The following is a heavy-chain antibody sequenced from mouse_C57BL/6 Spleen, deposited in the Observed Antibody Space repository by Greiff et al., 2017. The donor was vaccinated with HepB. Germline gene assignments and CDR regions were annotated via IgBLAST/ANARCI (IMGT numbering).Heavy chain of an antibody. Sequence: VQLQQPGAELVMPGASVKLSCKASGYTFTSYWMHWVKQRPGQGLEWIGEIDPSDSYNNYNQKFKGKSTLTVDKSSSTAYMQLSSLTSEDSAVYYCARGNWDEGYWGQGTTLTVSS. CDR2: IDPSDSYN. D-gene: IGHD4-1*01. CDR3: ARGNWDEGY. CDR1: GYTFTSYW. J-gene: IGHJ2*01. V-gene: IGHV1-69*01.